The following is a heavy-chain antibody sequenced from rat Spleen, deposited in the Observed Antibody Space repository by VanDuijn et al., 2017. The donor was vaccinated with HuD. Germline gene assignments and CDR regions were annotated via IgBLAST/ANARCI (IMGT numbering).Heavy chain of an antibody. Sequence: EVQLVDSGGGLVQPGRSLKLSCVASGFTFNKYWMNWIRQAPGKGLEWVASITNTGGNLYYPDSMKGRFTISRDNAQNTLYLQINSLRSEDTATYYCARENYYSGDYWGLGVMVIVSS. J-gene: IGHJ2*01. CDR2: ITNTGGNL. CDR1: GFTFNKYW. D-gene: IGHD1-1*01. CDR3: ARENYYSGDY. V-gene: IGHV5-31*01.